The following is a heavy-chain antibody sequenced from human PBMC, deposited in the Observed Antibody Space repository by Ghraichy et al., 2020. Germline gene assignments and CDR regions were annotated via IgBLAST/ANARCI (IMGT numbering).Heavy chain of an antibody. J-gene: IGHJ4*02. CDR3: AKDRIRGPNAVFDY. D-gene: IGHD3-16*01. Sequence: LSLTCAASGFTFSSYAMSWVRQAPGKGLEWVSAISGSGGSTYYADSVKGRFTISRDNSKNTLYLQMNSLRAEDTAVYYCAKDRIRGPNAVFDYWGQGTLVTVSS. CDR1: GFTFSSYA. V-gene: IGHV3-23*01. CDR2: ISGSGGST.